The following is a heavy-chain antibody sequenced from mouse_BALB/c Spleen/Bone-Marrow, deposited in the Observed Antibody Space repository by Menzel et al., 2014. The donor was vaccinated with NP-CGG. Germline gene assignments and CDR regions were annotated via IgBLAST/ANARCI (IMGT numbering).Heavy chain of an antibody. CDR2: INPDSSTI. V-gene: IGHV4-1*02. J-gene: IGHJ3*01. Sequence: EVKLQESGGGLVQPGGSLKLSCAASGFDFSRYWMSWVRQAPGKRLEWIEEINPDSSTINYTPSLKDKFIISRGNAKNTLYLQMSKVRSEDTALYYCERLSYYGRFAYWGQGTLVTVSA. D-gene: IGHD1-1*01. CDR3: ERLSYYGRFAY. CDR1: GFDFSRYW.